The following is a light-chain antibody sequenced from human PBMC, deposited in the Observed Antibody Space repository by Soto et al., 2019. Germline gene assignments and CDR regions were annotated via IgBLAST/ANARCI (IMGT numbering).Light chain of an antibody. CDR2: GAS. Sequence: EIVMTQSPATLSVSPGERATLSCRASQSVSSNLAWYQQKPGQAPRLLIYGASTRASGIPARFSGSVSGTEFTLTISSLQSEDFAVYYCQQYHDWPLTFGGGTKVEIK. CDR1: QSVSSN. CDR3: QQYHDWPLT. V-gene: IGKV3-15*01. J-gene: IGKJ4*01.